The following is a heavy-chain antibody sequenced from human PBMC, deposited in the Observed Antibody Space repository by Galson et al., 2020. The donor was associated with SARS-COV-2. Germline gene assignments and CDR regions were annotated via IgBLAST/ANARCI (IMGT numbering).Heavy chain of an antibody. CDR1: GYTFSSSG. V-gene: IGHV1-18*01. CDR3: AKRGGDFWSGYYDWFDP. J-gene: IGHJ5*02. Sequence: ASVKVSCKASGYTFSSSGITWVRQAPEQGLEWMGWISAYNGNIDYAQKLQGRVTMTTDTSTSTAYMELRSLRSDDTAGYYCAKRGGDFWSGYYDWFDPWGQGTLVTVSS. CDR2: ISAYNGNI. D-gene: IGHD3-3*01.